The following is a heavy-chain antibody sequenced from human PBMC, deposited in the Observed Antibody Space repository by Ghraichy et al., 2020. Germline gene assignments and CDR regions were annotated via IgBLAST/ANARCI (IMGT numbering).Heavy chain of an antibody. Sequence: SETLSLTCTVSGGSLSSGSVYWNWIRQPAGKGLEWIGRIYTSGSINYNPSLKSRLSMSVDAAKNQFSLNLTSVTAADTALYYWASDRVGDTMYCFDFWGPGTLGTVSS. D-gene: IGHD1-26*01. CDR2: IYTSGSI. J-gene: IGHJ4*02. V-gene: IGHV4-61*02. CDR3: ASDRVGDTMYCFDF. CDR1: GGSLSSGSVY.